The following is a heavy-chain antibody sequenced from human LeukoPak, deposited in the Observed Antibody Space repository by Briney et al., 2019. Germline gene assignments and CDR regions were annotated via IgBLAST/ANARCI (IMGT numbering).Heavy chain of an antibody. J-gene: IGHJ3*02. D-gene: IGHD1-1*01. Sequence: SETLALTCADYGGSCSGYYWSWIRQPPGKVLEWIGEINHSGSTNYNPSLKSRVTISVDTSKNQFSLKLSSVTAADTAVYYCARVSPRMEAFDIWGQGTMVTVSS. V-gene: IGHV4-34*01. CDR3: ARVSPRMEAFDI. CDR1: GGSCSGYY. CDR2: INHSGST.